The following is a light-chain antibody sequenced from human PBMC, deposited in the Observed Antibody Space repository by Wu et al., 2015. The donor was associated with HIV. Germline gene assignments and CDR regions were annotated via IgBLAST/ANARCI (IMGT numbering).Light chain of an antibody. CDR1: QSISSY. CDR2: AAS. Sequence: VGDRVTXTXRASQSISSYLNWYQQKPGKAPKLLIYAASSLQSGVPSRFSGSGSGTDFTLTISSLQPEDFATYYCQQSYSTPVTFGPGTKVDI. V-gene: IGKV1-39*01. J-gene: IGKJ3*01. CDR3: QQSYSTPVT.